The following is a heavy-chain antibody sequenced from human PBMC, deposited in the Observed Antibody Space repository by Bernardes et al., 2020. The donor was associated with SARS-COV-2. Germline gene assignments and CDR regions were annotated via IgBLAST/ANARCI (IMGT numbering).Heavy chain of an antibody. D-gene: IGHD2-8*02. CDR2: INPSAGRT. V-gene: IGHV1-46*01. CDR3: ARGWWGTDFQHRLNWFDP. CDR1: GYTFISYY. J-gene: IGHJ5*02. Sequence: ASVKVSCKTSGYTFISYYIYWVRQAPGQGLEWMGMINPSAGRTSYAQKFQGRVTMTRDTSTSTVYMELSSLRFEDTAVYYCARGWWGTDFQHRLNWFDPWGQGTLVTVSS.